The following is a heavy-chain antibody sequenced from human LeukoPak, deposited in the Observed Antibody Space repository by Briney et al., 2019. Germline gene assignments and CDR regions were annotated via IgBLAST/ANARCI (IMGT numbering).Heavy chain of an antibody. V-gene: IGHV1-8*03. CDR1: GYTFTSYG. CDR2: MNPNSGNT. J-gene: IGHJ6*03. Sequence: GASVKVSCKASGYTFTSYGISWVRQATGQGLEWVGWMNPNSGNTGYAQKFQGRVTITRNTSISTAYMELSSLRSEDTAVYYCARALGAYYYYYMDVWGKGTTVTVSS. CDR3: ARALGAYYYYYMDV.